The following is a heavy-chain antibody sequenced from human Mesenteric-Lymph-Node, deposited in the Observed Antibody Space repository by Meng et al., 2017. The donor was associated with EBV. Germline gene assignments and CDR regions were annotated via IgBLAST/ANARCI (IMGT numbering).Heavy chain of an antibody. CDR3: ARDLGIAGYYFDY. CDR2: INPSGGST. CDR1: GGTFSSYA. J-gene: IGHJ4*02. V-gene: IGHV1-46*01. Sequence: QVQRGQSGAEVKKPGSSVKVSCKAAGGTFSSYAISWVRQAPGQGLEWMGIINPSGGSTSYAQKFQGRVTMTRDTSTRTVYMELSSLRSEDTAVYYCARDLGIAGYYFDYWGQGTLVTVSS. D-gene: IGHD6-13*01.